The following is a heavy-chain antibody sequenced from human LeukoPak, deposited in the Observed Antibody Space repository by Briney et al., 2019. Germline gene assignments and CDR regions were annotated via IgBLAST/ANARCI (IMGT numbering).Heavy chain of an antibody. CDR2: INPSGGST. CDR1: GYTFTSYY. Sequence: ASVKVSCKASGYTFTSYYMHWVRQAPGQGLEWMGIINPSGGSTGYAQKFRGRVTMTRDTSTSTVYMELSSLRSEDTAVYYCARGGIAAAGIPLNWFDPWGQGTLVTVSS. J-gene: IGHJ5*02. V-gene: IGHV1-46*01. CDR3: ARGGIAAAGIPLNWFDP. D-gene: IGHD6-13*01.